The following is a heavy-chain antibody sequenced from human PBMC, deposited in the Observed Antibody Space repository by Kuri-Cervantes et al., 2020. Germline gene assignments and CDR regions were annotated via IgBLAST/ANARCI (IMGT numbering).Heavy chain of an antibody. V-gene: IGHV3-48*02. J-gene: IGHJ6*02. D-gene: IGHD2-15*01. CDR1: GFTFSSYS. CDR3: ARDGSWGSFYYGMDV. Sequence: GGSLRLSCAASGFTFSSYSMNWVRRAPGKGLEWVSYISSSSSTIYYADSVKGRFTISRDNAKNSLYLQMNSLRDEDTAVYYCARDGSWGSFYYGMDVWGQGTTVTVSS. CDR2: ISSSSSTI.